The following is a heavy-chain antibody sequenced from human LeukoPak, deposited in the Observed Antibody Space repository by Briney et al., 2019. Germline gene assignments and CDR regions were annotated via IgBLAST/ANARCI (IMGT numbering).Heavy chain of an antibody. J-gene: IGHJ4*02. CDR1: DVSISSHY. CDR2: MRDTVNT. CDR3: ATIKRGNIYGYFDF. Sequence: SETLSLTCTVSDVSISSHYWSWLRQPPGKGLEWIAYMRDTVNTKDNPSFKSRLTLSADTSKNQFSRRLSSVTAADTAVYYCATIKRGNIYGYFDFWGQGILVTVSS. V-gene: IGHV4-59*11. D-gene: IGHD5-18*01.